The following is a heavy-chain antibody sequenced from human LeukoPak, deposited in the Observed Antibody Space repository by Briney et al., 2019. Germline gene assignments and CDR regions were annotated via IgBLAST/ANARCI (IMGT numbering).Heavy chain of an antibody. CDR2: ISCSGGST. Sequence: PGRSLRLSCAASGFTFRSYAMSWVRQAPGKGLEWVSAISCSGGSTYYADSVKGRFTIYRDISKNTLYLQRNRLRAEDTGVYYCAKGSGGSCYLPLDFWGQGTLITVSS. CDR1: GFTFRSYA. J-gene: IGHJ4*02. V-gene: IGHV3-23*01. CDR3: AKGSGGSCYLPLDF. D-gene: IGHD2-15*01.